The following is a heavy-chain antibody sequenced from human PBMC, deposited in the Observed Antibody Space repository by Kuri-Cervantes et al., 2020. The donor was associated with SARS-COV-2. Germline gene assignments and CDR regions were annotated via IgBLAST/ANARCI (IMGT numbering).Heavy chain of an antibody. CDR3: ALRYCSSTSCRDQGYFQH. V-gene: IGHV3-21*04. Sequence: GGSLRLSVAASGFTFSSSSMNWVRQAPGKGLEWVSSISSSSSYIYYAGSVKGRFTISRDNSKNTLYLQMNSLRAEDTAVYYCALRYCSSTSCRDQGYFQHWGQGTLVTVSS. CDR1: GFTFSSSS. CDR2: ISSSSSYI. D-gene: IGHD2-2*01. J-gene: IGHJ1*01.